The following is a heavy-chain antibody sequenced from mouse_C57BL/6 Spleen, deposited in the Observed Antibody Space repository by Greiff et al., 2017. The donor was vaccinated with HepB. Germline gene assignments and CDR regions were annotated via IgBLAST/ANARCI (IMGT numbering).Heavy chain of an antibody. CDR1: GYTFTSYW. V-gene: IGHV1-52*01. CDR2: IDPSDSET. CDR3: ARSLSITTVVATDWYFDV. D-gene: IGHD1-1*01. J-gene: IGHJ1*03. Sequence: VQLQQSGAELVRPGSSVKLSCKASGYTFTSYWMHWVKQRPIQGLEWIGNIDPSDSETHYNQKFKDKATLTVDKSSSTAYMQLSSLTSEDSAVYYCARSLSITTVVATDWYFDVWGTGTTVTVSS.